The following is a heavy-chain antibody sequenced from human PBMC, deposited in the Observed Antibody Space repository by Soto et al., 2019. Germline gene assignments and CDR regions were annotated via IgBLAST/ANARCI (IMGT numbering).Heavy chain of an antibody. CDR3: ASDSSGFDN. V-gene: IGHV3-48*02. CDR2: ISSSSSVI. CDR1: GLTFSIYS. D-gene: IGHD2-8*02. Sequence: EVQLVESGGGLVQPGGSLRLSCAASGLTFSIYSMNWVRQAPGKGLEWVSYISSSSSVIQYADSVKGRFTISRDNARNSVDLQMNSLRDEDTAVYYRASDSSGFDNWGQGTLVTVSS. J-gene: IGHJ4*02.